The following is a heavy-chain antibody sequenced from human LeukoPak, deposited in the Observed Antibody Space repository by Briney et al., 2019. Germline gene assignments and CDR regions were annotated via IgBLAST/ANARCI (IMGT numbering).Heavy chain of an antibody. Sequence: GGSLRLSCAASGFTFSAYWMTWVRQAPGKGLEWVANINEDGSDRYYVGSVKGRFTISRDNAKNSLFLQMNCLRVDDTAVYYCARDDGNAYYEYWGQGTLVTVSS. CDR1: GFTFSAYW. CDR2: INEDGSDR. V-gene: IGHV3-7*01. J-gene: IGHJ4*02. CDR3: ARDDGNAYYEY. D-gene: IGHD3-22*01.